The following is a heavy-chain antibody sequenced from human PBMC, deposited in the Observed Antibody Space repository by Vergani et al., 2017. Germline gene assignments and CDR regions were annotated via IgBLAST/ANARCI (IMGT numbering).Heavy chain of an antibody. Sequence: QVQLVQSGAEVKKPGASVKVSCKASGYTFTGYYMHWVRQAPGQGLEWMGWINPNSGGTNYAQKFQGRVTMTRDTSISTAYMELSRLRSDDTAVYYCARGMVTAIRRDDAFDIWGQGTMVTVSS. J-gene: IGHJ3*02. D-gene: IGHD2-21*02. CDR1: GYTFTGYY. V-gene: IGHV1-2*02. CDR2: INPNSGGT. CDR3: ARGMVTAIRRDDAFDI.